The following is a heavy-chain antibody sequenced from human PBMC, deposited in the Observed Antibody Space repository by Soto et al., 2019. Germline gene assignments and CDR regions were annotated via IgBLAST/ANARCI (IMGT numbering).Heavy chain of an antibody. CDR3: ATPRSTSRPYYFDY. J-gene: IGHJ4*02. CDR2: ISGSGGST. D-gene: IGHD2-2*01. Sequence: GGSLRLSCAASGFPFSSYAMSWVRQAPGKGLEWVSAISGSGGSTYYAYYVKGRFTISIDNSNNTLYLQMNSLRAEYTAVYYCATPRSTSRPYYFDYWGQGTLVTVSS. CDR1: GFPFSSYA. V-gene: IGHV3-23*01.